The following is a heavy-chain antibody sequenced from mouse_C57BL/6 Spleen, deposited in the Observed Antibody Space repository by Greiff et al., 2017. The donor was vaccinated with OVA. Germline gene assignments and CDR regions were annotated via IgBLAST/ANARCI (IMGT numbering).Heavy chain of an antibody. Sequence: VQLVESGAELVKPGASVKISCKASGYAFSSYWMNWVKQRPGKGLEWIGQIYPGDGDTNYNGKFKGKATLTADKSSSTAYMQLSSLTSEDSAVYFCARRTGTLYWYFDVWGTGTTVTVSS. J-gene: IGHJ1*03. CDR3: ARRTGTLYWYFDV. CDR2: IYPGDGDT. CDR1: GYAFSSYW. V-gene: IGHV1-80*01. D-gene: IGHD4-1*01.